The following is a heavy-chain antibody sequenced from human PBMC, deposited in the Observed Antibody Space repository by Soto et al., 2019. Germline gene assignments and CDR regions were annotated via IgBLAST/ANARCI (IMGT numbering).Heavy chain of an antibody. CDR1: GFTFDHYA. J-gene: IGHJ5*02. Sequence: PGGSLRLSCAASGFTFDHYAMHWVRQAPGKGLEWVSGISWNSGSIGYADSVKGRFTISRDNAKNSLYLQMNSLRAEDTALYYCAKAATGTTGWFDPWGQGTLVTV. CDR3: AKAATGTTGWFDP. V-gene: IGHV3-9*01. D-gene: IGHD1-1*01. CDR2: ISWNSGSI.